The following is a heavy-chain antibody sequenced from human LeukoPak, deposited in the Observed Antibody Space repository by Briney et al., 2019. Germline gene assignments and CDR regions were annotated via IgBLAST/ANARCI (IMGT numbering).Heavy chain of an antibody. CDR1: GCTFTNYG. CDR3: ARGDGYCSGGSCMIFDY. D-gene: IGHD2-15*01. J-gene: IGHJ4*02. Sequence: ASVKVSCKASGCTFTNYGITWVRQASGQGIEWMGWISAYTGKTNSAQKLQGRVTMTTDTSTSTGYMELRSLRSDDKAVYYCARGDGYCSGGSCMIFDYWGQGTLVTVSS. CDR2: ISAYTGKT. V-gene: IGHV1-18*01.